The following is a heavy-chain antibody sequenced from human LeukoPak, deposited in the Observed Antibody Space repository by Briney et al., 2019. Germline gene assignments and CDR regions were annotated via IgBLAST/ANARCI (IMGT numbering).Heavy chain of an antibody. CDR1: GGSFSNYY. J-gene: IGHJ4*02. CDR2: ISHSGGA. CDR3: ASAWIAAAGSIDY. V-gene: IGHV4-34*01. D-gene: IGHD6-13*01. Sequence: SETLSLTCGVYGGSFSNYYWGWIRQSPGKGLEWIGEISHSGGAKYNPSLRSRVTISVDTSTNQFSLKVTSVTAADTAVYYCASAWIAAAGSIDYWGQGTLVTVSS.